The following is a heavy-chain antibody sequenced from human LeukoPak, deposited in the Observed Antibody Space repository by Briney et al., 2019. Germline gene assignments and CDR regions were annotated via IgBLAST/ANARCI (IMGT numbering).Heavy chain of an antibody. CDR1: GFTISTNY. Sequence: NAGGSLRLSCAASGFTISTNYMSWVRQAPGKGLEWVSYISHSGTTIYYADSVQGRFTISRDNAKNSLYLQMNSLRAEDTAVYYCATIMGTVWSDWGQGTLITVSS. D-gene: IGHD1-26*01. J-gene: IGHJ4*02. CDR2: ISHSGTTI. V-gene: IGHV3-11*04. CDR3: ATIMGTVWSD.